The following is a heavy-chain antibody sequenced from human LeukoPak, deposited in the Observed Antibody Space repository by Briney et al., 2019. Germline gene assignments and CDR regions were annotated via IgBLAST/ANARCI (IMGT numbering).Heavy chain of an antibody. CDR1: GFSFSSYG. J-gene: IGHJ4*02. V-gene: IGHV3-30*02. CDR2: IRSDGSNK. CDR3: AKAPGITMGPFDY. Sequence: PGGSLRLSCAGSGFSFSSYGMHWVRQAPGKGLEWMAFIRSDGSNKYYADSVKGRFTISRDNSKNTLYLQMNSLRAEDTAVYYCAKAPGITMGPFDYWGQGTLVTVSS. D-gene: IGHD3-10*01.